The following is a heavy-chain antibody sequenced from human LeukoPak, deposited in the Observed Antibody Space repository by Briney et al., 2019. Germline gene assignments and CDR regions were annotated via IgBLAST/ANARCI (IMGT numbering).Heavy chain of an antibody. Sequence: GASVKVSCKVSGYTLTELSMHWVRQAPGEGLEWMGGFDPEDGETIYAQKLQGRVTMTKDTSTDTAYMELSSLRSEDTAVYYCATYRLDLPGNWFDPWGQGTLVTVSS. J-gene: IGHJ5*02. CDR2: FDPEDGET. CDR3: ATYRLDLPGNWFDP. CDR1: GYTLTELS. D-gene: IGHD1-26*01. V-gene: IGHV1-24*01.